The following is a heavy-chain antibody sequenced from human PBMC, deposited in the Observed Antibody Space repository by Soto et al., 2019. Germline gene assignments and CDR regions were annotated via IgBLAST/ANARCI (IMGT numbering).Heavy chain of an antibody. J-gene: IGHJ4*02. V-gene: IGHV3-30-3*01. CDR2: ISHDGSNK. CDR3: ARAVTSYDSSGSRD. CDR1: GFTFRSYA. D-gene: IGHD3-22*01. Sequence: GGSLRLSCAASGFTFRSYAIHWVRQAPGKGLEWVAVISHDGSNKYYAGSVKGRFTISRDNSKNTLYLQMNSLRPEDTAVYYCARAVTSYDSSGSRDWGQGTQVTVSS.